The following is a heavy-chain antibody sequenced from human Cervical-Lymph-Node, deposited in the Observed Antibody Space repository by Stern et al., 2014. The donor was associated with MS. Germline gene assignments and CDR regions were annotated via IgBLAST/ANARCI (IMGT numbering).Heavy chain of an antibody. V-gene: IGHV1-69*06. D-gene: IGHD5/OR15-5a*01. J-gene: IGHJ5*02. Sequence: VQLEESGAEVKNPASSVKVSCKASGGTFNTSAISWVRQAPGQGLEWMQGSIPILGAAIDAQKFKGRVTFTADKSTSTACMALSGLRYEDTAVYDCERELGVGPSVSWGQGTVVTVSS. CDR2: SIPILGAA. CDR3: ERELGVGPSVS. CDR1: GGTFNTSA.